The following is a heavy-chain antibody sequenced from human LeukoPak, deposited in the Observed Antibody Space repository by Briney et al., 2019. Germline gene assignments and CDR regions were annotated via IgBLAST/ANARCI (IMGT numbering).Heavy chain of an antibody. D-gene: IGHD3-22*01. CDR1: GGSFSGYY. CDR2: INHSGST. Sequence: PSETLSLTCAVYGGSFSGYYWSWIRQPPGKGLEWMGEINHSGSTNYNPSLKSRVTISVDTSKNQFSLKLSSVTAADTAVYYCARVNTMIVVDYWGQGTLVTVSS. J-gene: IGHJ4*02. CDR3: ARVNTMIVVDY. V-gene: IGHV4-34*01.